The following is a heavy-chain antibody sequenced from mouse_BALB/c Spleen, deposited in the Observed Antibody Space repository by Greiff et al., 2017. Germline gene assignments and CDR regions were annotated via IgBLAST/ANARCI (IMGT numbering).Heavy chain of an antibody. D-gene: IGHD1-1*01. CDR3: ARDYYGSSPVD. V-gene: IGHV5-17*02. CDR1: GFTFSSFG. Sequence: EVQRVESGGGLVQPGGSRKLSCAASGFTFSSFGMHWVRQAPEKGLEWVAYISSGSSTIYYADTVKGRFTISRDNPKNTLFLQMTSLRSEDTAMYYCARDYYGSSPVDWGQGTTLTVSS. CDR2: ISSGSSTI. J-gene: IGHJ2*01.